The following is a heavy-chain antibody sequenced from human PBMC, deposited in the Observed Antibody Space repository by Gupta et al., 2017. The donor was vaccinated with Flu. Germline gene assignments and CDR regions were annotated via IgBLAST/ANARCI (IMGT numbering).Heavy chain of an antibody. Sequence: VRQAPGQGLEWMGGIIPIFGTANYAQKFQGRVTITADKSTSTAYMELSSLRSEDTAVYYCARVPFDYTEGDGSHFDYWGQGTLVTVTS. V-gene: IGHV1-69*06. CDR3: ARVPFDYTEGDGSHFDY. D-gene: IGHD5-12*01. J-gene: IGHJ4*02. CDR2: IIPIFGTA.